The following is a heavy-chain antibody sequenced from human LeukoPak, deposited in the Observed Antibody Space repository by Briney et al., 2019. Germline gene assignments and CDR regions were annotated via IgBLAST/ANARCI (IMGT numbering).Heavy chain of an antibody. CDR1: GFTVSSNY. J-gene: IGHJ2*01. CDR3: ARDRAARGSGSRTKLYWYFDL. Sequence: AGGSLRLSCAASGFTVSSNYMSWVRQAPGKGLEWVSVIYSGGSTYYADSVKGRFTISRDNSKNTLYLRMNSLRAEDTAVYYCARDRAARGSGSRTKLYWYFDLWGRGTLVTVSS. D-gene: IGHD3-10*01. V-gene: IGHV3-66*01. CDR2: IYSGGST.